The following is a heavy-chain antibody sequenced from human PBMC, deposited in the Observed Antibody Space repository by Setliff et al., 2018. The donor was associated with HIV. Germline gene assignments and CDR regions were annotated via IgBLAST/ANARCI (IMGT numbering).Heavy chain of an antibody. CDR3: ARGSPGIAVAGLSYYYYYYMDV. J-gene: IGHJ6*03. V-gene: IGHV4-59*01. Sequence: SETLSLTCTVSGGSISSYYWSWIRQPPGKGLEWIGYIYYSGSSSHNPSLKSRVTISVDTSKNQFSLKLSSVTAADTAVYYCARGSPGIAVAGLSYYYYYYMDVWGKGTTVTVSS. CDR2: IYYSGSS. CDR1: GGSISSYY. D-gene: IGHD6-19*01.